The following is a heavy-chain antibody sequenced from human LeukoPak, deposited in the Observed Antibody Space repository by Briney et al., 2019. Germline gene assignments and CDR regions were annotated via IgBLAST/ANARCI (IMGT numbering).Heavy chain of an antibody. V-gene: IGHV3-48*03. Sequence: GGSLRLSCAASGFSFSVYEIHWVRQAPGKGLEWISDISSSGTTTYYADSVKGRFTISRDNAKNSLYLQMNSLRAEDTAVYYCARGYDSSGSSDGGHVDYWGQGTLVTVSS. J-gene: IGHJ4*02. CDR2: ISSSGTTT. CDR3: ARGYDSSGSSDGGHVDY. D-gene: IGHD3-22*01. CDR1: GFSFSVYE.